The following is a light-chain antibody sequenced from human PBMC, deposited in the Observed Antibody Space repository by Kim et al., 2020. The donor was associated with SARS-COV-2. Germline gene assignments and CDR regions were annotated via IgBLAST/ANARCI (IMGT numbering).Light chain of an antibody. V-gene: IGLV3-1*01. CDR3: QAWDSSTVV. CDR2: QDS. CDR1: KLGDKY. Sequence: VYPGQTASITCSGDKLGDKYACWYQQKPGQSPVLVIYQDSKRPPGIPERFSGSNSGNTATLTIGGTQAMDEADYYCQAWDSSTVVFGGGTQLTVL. J-gene: IGLJ2*01.